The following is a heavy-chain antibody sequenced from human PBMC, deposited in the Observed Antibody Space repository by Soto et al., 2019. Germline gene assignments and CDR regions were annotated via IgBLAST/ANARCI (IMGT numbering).Heavy chain of an antibody. CDR2: IYYSGGT. D-gene: IGHD3-22*01. Sequence: QVQLQESGPGLVKPSETLSLTCTVSGGSISSYYWSWIRQPPGKGLEWIGYIYYSGGTNYNPSLKSRVTVSVDTSKNQFSLKLSSVTAADTAVYYCAREIDYYYDSSGHFDIWGQGTMVTVSS. V-gene: IGHV4-59*12. CDR1: GGSISSYY. J-gene: IGHJ3*02. CDR3: AREIDYYYDSSGHFDI.